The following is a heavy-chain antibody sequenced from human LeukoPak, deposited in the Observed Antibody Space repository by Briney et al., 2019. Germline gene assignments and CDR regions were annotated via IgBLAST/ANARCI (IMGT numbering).Heavy chain of an antibody. CDR3: TRDRELGF. D-gene: IGHD1-26*01. Sequence: SETLSLTCTVSGGSISIYYWNWFRQPPGKGLEWIGSTYNSGTTDYNPSLKSRATISGDTSKNQFSLKLSSVTAADTAVYYCTRDRELGFWGQGTLVTVSS. CDR1: GGSISIYY. CDR2: TYNSGTT. V-gene: IGHV4-59*01. J-gene: IGHJ4*02.